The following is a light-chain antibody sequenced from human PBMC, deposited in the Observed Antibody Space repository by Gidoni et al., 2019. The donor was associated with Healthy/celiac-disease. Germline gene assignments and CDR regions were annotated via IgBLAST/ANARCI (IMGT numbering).Light chain of an antibody. Sequence: QSALPQPRSVSGSPGQSVTISCTGTSSDVGGYNYVSWYQQHPGKAPKLLIYDVSKRPSGVPDRFSCSKSGNTASLTISGLQAEDEADYYCCSYAGSYVVFGGGTKLTVL. CDR1: SSDVGGYNY. J-gene: IGLJ2*01. CDR2: DVS. CDR3: CSYAGSYVV. V-gene: IGLV2-11*01.